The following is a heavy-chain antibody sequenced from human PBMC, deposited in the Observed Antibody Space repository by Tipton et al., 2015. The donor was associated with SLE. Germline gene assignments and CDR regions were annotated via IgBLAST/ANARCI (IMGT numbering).Heavy chain of an antibody. D-gene: IGHD5-18*01. CDR2: IFARGST. V-gene: IGHV4-61*02. CDR1: GGSVSSGNYY. Sequence: TLSLTCTVSGGSVSSGNYYWSWIRQPAGKGLEWIGRIFARGSTNYNPSLNSRVTISVETSKNRFSQKLSSGTAADTAVYYCAREATAIEVRYYYHYYMDVWGKGTTVTISS. J-gene: IGHJ6*03. CDR3: AREATAIEVRYYYHYYMDV.